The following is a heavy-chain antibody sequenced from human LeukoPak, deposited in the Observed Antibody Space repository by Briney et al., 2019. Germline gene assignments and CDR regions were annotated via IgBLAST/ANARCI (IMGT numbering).Heavy chain of an antibody. D-gene: IGHD2-2*01. J-gene: IGHJ6*02. Sequence: GGSLRLSCAASGFTFSSYGMHWVRQAPGKGLEWVAVIWYDGSNKYYADSVKGRFTISRDNSKNTLYLQMNSLRAEDTAVYYCANGYCSSTSCHRDRRGMDVWGQGTTVTVSS. CDR3: ANGYCSSTSCHRDRRGMDV. CDR1: GFTFSSYG. CDR2: IWYDGSNK. V-gene: IGHV3-30*02.